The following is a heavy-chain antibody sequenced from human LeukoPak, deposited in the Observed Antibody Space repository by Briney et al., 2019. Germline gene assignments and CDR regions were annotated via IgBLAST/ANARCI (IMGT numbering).Heavy chain of an antibody. Sequence: SETLSLTCAVYGGSFSGYYWSWIRQPPGKGLEWIGEINHSGSTNYNPSLKSRVTISVDTSKNQFSLKLSSVTAADTAVYYCASLYDILTGYLALDAFDIWGQGTMVTVSS. CDR1: GGSFSGYY. CDR3: ASLYDILTGYLALDAFDI. D-gene: IGHD3-9*01. V-gene: IGHV4-34*01. CDR2: INHSGST. J-gene: IGHJ3*02.